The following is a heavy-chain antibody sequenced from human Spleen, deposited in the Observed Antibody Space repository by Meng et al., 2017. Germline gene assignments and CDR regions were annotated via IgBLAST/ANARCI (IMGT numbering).Heavy chain of an antibody. CDR2: IYSGGST. CDR3: ARDRNWTGNGGGMDV. D-gene: IGHD1-20*01. V-gene: IGHV3-66*02. J-gene: IGHJ6*02. CDR1: GFTVSSNE. Sequence: GESLKISCAASGFTVSSNEMSWVRQAPGKGLEWVSVIYSGGSTYYADSVKGRFTISRDNSKNTLYLQMNSLRAEDTAVYYCARDRNWTGNGGGMDVWGQGTTVTVSS.